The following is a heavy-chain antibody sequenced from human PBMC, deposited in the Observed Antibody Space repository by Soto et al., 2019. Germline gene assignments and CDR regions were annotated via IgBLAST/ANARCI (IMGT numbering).Heavy chain of an antibody. CDR1: RFTFSSYW. CDR3: AGDVPTTVTHY. J-gene: IGHJ4*01. CDR2: IKQDGSEK. D-gene: IGHD4-17*01. Sequence: GGSLRLSCAASRFTFSSYWMSWVRQAPGKGLQWVANIKQDGSEKYYVDSVKGRFTISRDNAKNSLYLQMNRLRAEDTAVYYGAGDVPTTVTHYW. V-gene: IGHV3-7*03.